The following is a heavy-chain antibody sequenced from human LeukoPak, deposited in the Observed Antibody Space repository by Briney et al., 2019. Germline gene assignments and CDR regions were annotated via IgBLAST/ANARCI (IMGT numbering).Heavy chain of an antibody. CDR2: ISAYNGNT. D-gene: IGHD2-2*01. CDR3: ARAPGIVVVPAAPYYYYYMDV. V-gene: IGHV1-18*01. CDR1: GYTFTSYG. Sequence: GASVKVSCKASGYTFTSYGISWVRQAPGQGLEWMGWISAYNGNTNYAQKLQGRVTMTTDTSTSTAYMELRSLRSGDTAVYYCARAPGIVVVPAAPYYYYYMDVWGKGTTVTVSS. J-gene: IGHJ6*03.